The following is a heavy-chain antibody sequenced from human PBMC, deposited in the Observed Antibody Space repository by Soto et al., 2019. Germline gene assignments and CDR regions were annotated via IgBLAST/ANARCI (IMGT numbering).Heavy chain of an antibody. CDR1: GGSISSYY. D-gene: IGHD2-15*01. J-gene: IGHJ4*02. CDR3: ARRYCSGGSCYFDY. Sequence: PETLSITCTVSGGSISSYYWSWIRQPPGKGLEWIGYIYYSGSTNYNPSLKSRVTISVDTSKNQFSLKLSSVTAADTAVYYCARRYCSGGSCYFDYWGQGTLVTVS. CDR2: IYYSGST. V-gene: IGHV4-59*08.